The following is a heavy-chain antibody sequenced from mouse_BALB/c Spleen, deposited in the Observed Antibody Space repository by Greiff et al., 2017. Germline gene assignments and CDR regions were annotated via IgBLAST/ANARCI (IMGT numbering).Heavy chain of an antibody. CDR1: GFTFSSYG. D-gene: IGHD3-1*01. Sequence: EVNVVESGGDLVKPGGSLKLSCAASGFTFSSYGMSWVRQTPDKRLEWVATISSGGSYTYYPDSVKGRFTISRDNAKNTLYLQMSSLKSEDTAMYYCARHGRGSGGLFAYWGQGTLVTVSA. J-gene: IGHJ3*01. CDR2: ISSGGSYT. V-gene: IGHV5-6*01. CDR3: ARHGRGSGGLFAY.